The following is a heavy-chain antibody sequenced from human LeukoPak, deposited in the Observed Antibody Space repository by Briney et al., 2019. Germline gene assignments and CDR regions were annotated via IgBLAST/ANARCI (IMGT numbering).Heavy chain of an antibody. D-gene: IGHD6-13*01. Sequence: SETLSLTCTVSGGSISSYFWSWIRQPPGKGLEWIGFIYDSGSTNYNPSLKSRVTIFVDTSKNHLSLTLNSVTAADTAVYYCARVTIPASGGFDYWGQGTLVTVSS. J-gene: IGHJ4*02. CDR2: IYDSGST. CDR1: GGSISSYF. V-gene: IGHV4-59*01. CDR3: ARVTIPASGGFDY.